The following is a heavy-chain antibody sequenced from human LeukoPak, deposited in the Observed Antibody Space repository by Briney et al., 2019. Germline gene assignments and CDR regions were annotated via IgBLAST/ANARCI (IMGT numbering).Heavy chain of an antibody. J-gene: IGHJ4*02. CDR1: GYTFPSYF. CDR2: INLTGGST. CDR3: ARTAARRFDY. Sequence: ASVKVSCKASGYTFPSYFMHWVRQAPGQGLEWMGIINLTGGSTTYAQKFQGRVTMTRDMSTSTVYMELSSLRSDDTAVYYCARTAARRFDYWGQGTLVTVSS. D-gene: IGHD6-6*01. V-gene: IGHV1-46*01.